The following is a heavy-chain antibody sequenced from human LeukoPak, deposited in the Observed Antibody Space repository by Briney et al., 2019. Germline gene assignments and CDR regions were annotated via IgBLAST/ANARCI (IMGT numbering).Heavy chain of an antibody. CDR2: LSGSDRTT. CDR1: GFTFSSYA. D-gene: IGHD6-19*01. CDR3: AKVSSGWSLDY. J-gene: IGHJ4*02. Sequence: GGSLRLSCATSGFTFSSYAMSWLRQGPGKGLEWVSSLSGSDRTTYYADSVKGRFTISRDNSKNTLYLQMNSLRGEDTAVYYCAKVSSGWSLDYWGQGTLVTVSS. V-gene: IGHV3-23*01.